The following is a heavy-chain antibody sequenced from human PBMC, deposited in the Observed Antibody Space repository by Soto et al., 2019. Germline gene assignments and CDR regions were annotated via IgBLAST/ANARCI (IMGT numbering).Heavy chain of an antibody. V-gene: IGHV1-2*02. D-gene: IGHD2-2*01. J-gene: IGHJ6*02. CDR2: INPQTGGT. Sequence: ASVKVSCKASGYAFTGYYIHWVREAPGQGLEWMGWINPQTGGTSYGQKFQGRVTLSRDTSINTAYLELSRLRFDDAAVYFCARERYQVISDGMDVWGQGTTVTVSS. CDR3: ARERYQVISDGMDV. CDR1: GYAFTGYY.